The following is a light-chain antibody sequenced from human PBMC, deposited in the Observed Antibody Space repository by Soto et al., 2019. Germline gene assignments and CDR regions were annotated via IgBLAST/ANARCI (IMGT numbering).Light chain of an antibody. CDR2: DVH. CDR3: QQRSNWHPFT. J-gene: IGKJ3*01. CDR1: QSISGY. V-gene: IGKV3-11*01. Sequence: EIVVTQSPATLSLSPGERATLSCRASQSISGYLAWYQQRPGQAPKLLIYDVHNRATGVPARFSGSGSGTDFTLTISSLEPDDFAVYYCQQRSNWHPFTFGPGTKVDIK.